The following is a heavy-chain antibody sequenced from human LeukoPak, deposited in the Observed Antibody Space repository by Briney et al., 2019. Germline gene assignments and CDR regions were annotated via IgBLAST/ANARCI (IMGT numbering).Heavy chain of an antibody. CDR3: AQGDGYNYFNY. Sequence: PGGSLRLSCAASGFTVSSSYMSWVRQAPGKGLEWVSVIYSGGSTYYADSVKSRFTISRDNSKNTLYLQMNSLRAEDTAVYYCAQGDGYNYFNYWGQGTLVTVSS. CDR1: GFTVSSSY. V-gene: IGHV3-53*01. J-gene: IGHJ4*02. D-gene: IGHD5-24*01. CDR2: IYSGGST.